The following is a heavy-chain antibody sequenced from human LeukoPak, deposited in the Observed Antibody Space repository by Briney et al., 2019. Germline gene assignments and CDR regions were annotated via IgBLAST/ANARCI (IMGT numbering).Heavy chain of an antibody. CDR1: GFTFSSYE. D-gene: IGHD3-10*01. CDR2: ISSSGSTK. CDR3: ARSSITMVRGVNYYYYMDV. J-gene: IGHJ6*03. V-gene: IGHV3-48*03. Sequence: PGGSLRLSCAASGFTFSSYEMNWVRQAPGKGLEWVSYISSSGSTKYYADSVKGRFTISRDNAKSSLYLQMNSLRAEDTAVYYCARSSITMVRGVNYYYYMDVWGKGTTVTISS.